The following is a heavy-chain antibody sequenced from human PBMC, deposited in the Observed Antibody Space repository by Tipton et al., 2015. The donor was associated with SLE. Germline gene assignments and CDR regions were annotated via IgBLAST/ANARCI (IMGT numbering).Heavy chain of an antibody. Sequence: QLVQSGGEVKKPGASVKVSCKASGYAFINYGISWVRQAPGQGPEWMGWISAYSGTTNYAQKVKGRVTMTTDTSTSTAYMDLRSLRSDDTAVYYCARALTTVTAYYYYYGMDVWGQGTTVTVSS. CDR3: ARALTTVTAYYYYYGMDV. V-gene: IGHV1-18*01. D-gene: IGHD4-11*01. J-gene: IGHJ6*02. CDR1: GYAFINYG. CDR2: ISAYSGTT.